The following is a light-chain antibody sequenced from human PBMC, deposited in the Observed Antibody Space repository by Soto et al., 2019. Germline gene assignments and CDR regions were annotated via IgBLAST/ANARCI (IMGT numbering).Light chain of an antibody. J-gene: IGLJ1*01. CDR2: EVS. V-gene: IGLV2-14*01. CDR1: SSDIGGHDY. CDR3: SSYTDSDNFYV. Sequence: QSALTQPASVSGSPGQSITISCNGTSSDIGGHDYVSWYQQQSGKAPKLTIFEVSNRPSGVSNRFSGSKSGNTASLTISGLQAEDEADYYCSSYTDSDNFYVFGSGTKLTVL.